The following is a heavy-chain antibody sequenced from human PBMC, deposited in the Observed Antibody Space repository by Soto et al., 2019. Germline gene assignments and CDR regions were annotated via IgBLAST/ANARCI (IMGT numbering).Heavy chain of an antibody. CDR2: INHSGST. V-gene: IGHV4-34*01. J-gene: IGHJ4*02. CDR1: GGSFSGYY. D-gene: IGHD6-19*01. Sequence: QVQLQQWGAELLKPSETLSLTCAVYGGSFSGYYWSWIRQPPGKGLEWIGEINHSGSTNYNPSLKSRVTISVDTSKNQFSLKLSSVTAADTAVYYCARSGHSSGWSIRYFDYWRQGTLVTVSS. CDR3: ARSGHSSGWSIRYFDY.